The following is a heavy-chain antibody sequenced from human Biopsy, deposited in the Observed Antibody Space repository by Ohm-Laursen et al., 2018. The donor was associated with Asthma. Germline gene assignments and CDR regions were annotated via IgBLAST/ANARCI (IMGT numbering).Heavy chain of an antibody. V-gene: IGHV4-39*01. CDR3: ARHQEAASYHYDGSTAY. D-gene: IGHD3-22*01. CDR2: IYYNGRT. CDR1: GGSISSSSYY. Sequence: SQTLSLTCTVSGGSISSSSYYWGWIRQPPGKGLEWIGSIYYNGRTYYNPSLKSRVTISVDTSKKQLSLQLSSVTAADTAVYFCARHQEAASYHYDGSTAYWGQGIPVTVSS. J-gene: IGHJ4*02.